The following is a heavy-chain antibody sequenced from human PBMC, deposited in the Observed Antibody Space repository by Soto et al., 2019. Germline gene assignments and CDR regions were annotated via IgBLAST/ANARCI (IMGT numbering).Heavy chain of an antibody. D-gene: IGHD2-2*01. CDR1: GFTFSSYA. CDR2: ISGSGGST. Sequence: GGSLRLSCAASGFTFSSYAMSWVRQAPGKGLEWVSAISGSGGSTYYADSVKGRFTISRDNSKNTLYLQMNSLRAEDTAVYYCAKDKIVVVPAARSGGWFDPWGQGTLVTVSS. CDR3: AKDKIVVVPAARSGGWFDP. J-gene: IGHJ5*02. V-gene: IGHV3-23*01.